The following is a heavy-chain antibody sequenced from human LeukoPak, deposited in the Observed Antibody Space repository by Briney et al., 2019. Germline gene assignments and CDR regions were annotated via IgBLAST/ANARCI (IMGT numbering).Heavy chain of an antibody. Sequence: GGSLRLSCAASGFTFSSYGMHWVRQAPGKGLEWVAVISYDGSNKYYADSVKGRFTISRDNSKNTLYLQMNSLRAEDTAVYYCAKEVPYCSSTSCPFDYWGQGTLVTVSS. CDR2: ISYDGSNK. V-gene: IGHV3-30*18. CDR1: GFTFSSYG. J-gene: IGHJ4*02. D-gene: IGHD2-2*01. CDR3: AKEVPYCSSTSCPFDY.